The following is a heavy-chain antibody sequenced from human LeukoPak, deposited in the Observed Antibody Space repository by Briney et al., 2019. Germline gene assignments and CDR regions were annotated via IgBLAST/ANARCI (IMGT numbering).Heavy chain of an antibody. V-gene: IGHV3-73*01. CDR3: TRWRWDTAMAMYAFDI. CDR1: GFTFSGSA. CDR2: IRSKANSYAT. J-gene: IGHJ3*02. D-gene: IGHD5-18*01. Sequence: RGSLRHSCAASGFTFSGSAVLWVRQPSGKGLEWVGRIRSKANSYATVYAASVKGRFTISRDDSKNTAYLQMNSLKTEDTAVYYCTRWRWDTAMAMYAFDIWGQGTMVTVSS.